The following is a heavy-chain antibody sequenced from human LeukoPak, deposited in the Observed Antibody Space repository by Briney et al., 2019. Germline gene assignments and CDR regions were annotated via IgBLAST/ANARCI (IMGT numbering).Heavy chain of an antibody. J-gene: IGHJ4*02. Sequence: PSETLSLTCAVYGGSFSGYYWSWIRQPPGKGLEWIGHIYYSGSTNYNPSLKTRVTISVDTSKNQFSLKLSSVTAADTAVYYCARDGPPPHPDFDYWGQGTLVTVSS. CDR2: IYYSGST. V-gene: IGHV4-59*12. CDR1: GGSFSGYY. CDR3: ARDGPPPHPDFDY.